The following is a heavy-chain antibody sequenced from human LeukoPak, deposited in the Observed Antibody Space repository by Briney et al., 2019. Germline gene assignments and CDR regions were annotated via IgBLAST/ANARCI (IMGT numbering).Heavy chain of an antibody. V-gene: IGHV4-59*08. D-gene: IGHD5-24*01. CDR3: ARHVTISGPYDASDI. J-gene: IGHJ3*02. Sequence: SETLSLTCTVSGDSISSYYWSWIRQPPGKGLEWIGYIYYSGGPDYNPSLKSRVTISVDTSKNQFSLKLRSVTAAETAVYYCARHVTISGPYDASDIWGQGTMVTVSP. CDR1: GDSISSYY. CDR2: IYYSGGP.